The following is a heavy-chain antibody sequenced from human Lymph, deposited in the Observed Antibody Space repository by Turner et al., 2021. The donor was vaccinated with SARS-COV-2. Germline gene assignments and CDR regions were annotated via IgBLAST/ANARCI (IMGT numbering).Heavy chain of an antibody. J-gene: IGHJ6*02. D-gene: IGHD3-10*01. CDR3: ARYASGGYFYYGMDV. CDR1: GLTFSTYA. CDR2: ISYDGSNK. V-gene: IGHV3-30*04. Sequence: QVQLVESGGGVVQPGRSLRLSCAASGLTFSTYAIYWVRQAPCKGLEWVAVISYDGSNKYYADSVKVRFTISRDNSKNTLYLQMNSLRAEDTAVYYCARYASGGYFYYGMDVWGQGTTVTVSS.